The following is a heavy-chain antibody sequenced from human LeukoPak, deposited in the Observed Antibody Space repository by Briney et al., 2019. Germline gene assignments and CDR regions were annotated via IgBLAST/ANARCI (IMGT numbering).Heavy chain of an antibody. V-gene: IGHV4-34*01. J-gene: IGHJ4*02. D-gene: IGHD3-22*01. CDR1: GGSFSGYY. CDR2: INHSGST. CDR3: ARGHVSYYYDSSGYLEY. Sequence: SETLSLTCAVHGGSFSGYYWSWIRQPPGKGLEWIGEINHSGSTNYNPSLKSRVTISVDTSKNQFSLKLSSVTAADTAVYYCARGHVSYYYDSSGYLEYWGQGTLVTVSS.